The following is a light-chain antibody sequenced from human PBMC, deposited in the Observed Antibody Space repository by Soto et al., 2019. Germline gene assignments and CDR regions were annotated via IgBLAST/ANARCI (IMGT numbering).Light chain of an antibody. CDR3: QQRYRWPPIT. CDR2: SAS. J-gene: IGKJ5*01. CDR1: QALSNY. V-gene: IGKV1-9*01. Sequence: EIPLTQSPSVLSASVGDTVTITCRASQALSNYLAWYQQKPGKAPDLLIYSASTLQSGVPARFSGSGSGTDFTLTISSLEPEDFAVYYCQQRYRWPPITFGQGTRLEIK.